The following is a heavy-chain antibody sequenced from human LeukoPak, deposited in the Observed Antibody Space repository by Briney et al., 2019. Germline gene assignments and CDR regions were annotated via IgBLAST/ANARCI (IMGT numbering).Heavy chain of an antibody. CDR3: ARDTPFDV. CDR1: GGSISGSSYY. D-gene: IGHD3-16*01. J-gene: IGHJ6*02. Sequence: SETLSLTCTVSGGSISGSSYYWGWIRQPPGKGLEWIGSIFYSGTTYYNPSLKSRVTISVDTSKNQFSLKLSSVTAADTAVYYCARDTPFDVWGQGTTVTVSS. V-gene: IGHV4-39*07. CDR2: IFYSGTT.